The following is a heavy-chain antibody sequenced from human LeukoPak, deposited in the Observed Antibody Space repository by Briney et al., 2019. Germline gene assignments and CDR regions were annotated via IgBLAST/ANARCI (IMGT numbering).Heavy chain of an antibody. Sequence: GALRLSCAASGFTSSSYSMNWVRQAPGKGLEWVSSISSSSSYIYYADSVKGRFTISRDNAKNSLYLQMNSLRAEDTAVYYCAKGGSYYYDSSGYLPDWGQGTLVTVSS. CDR2: ISSSSSYI. V-gene: IGHV3-21*01. D-gene: IGHD3-22*01. CDR1: GFTSSSYS. CDR3: AKGGSYYYDSSGYLPD. J-gene: IGHJ4*02.